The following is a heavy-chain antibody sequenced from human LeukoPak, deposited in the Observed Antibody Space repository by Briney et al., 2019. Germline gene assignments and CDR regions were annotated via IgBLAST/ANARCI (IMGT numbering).Heavy chain of an antibody. D-gene: IGHD6-19*01. CDR1: GFTFSNLA. CDR3: AKDARRYSGWYFFDH. Sequence: PGGSLRLSCVASGFTFSNLAMGWVRQAPGKGLEWVSVISDSGGTTYYADSVKGRFTISRDNSRNTLYQQMNSLRVDDTAVYYCAKDARRYSGWYFFDHWGQGTLVTVSS. CDR2: ISDSGGTT. J-gene: IGHJ4*02. V-gene: IGHV3-23*01.